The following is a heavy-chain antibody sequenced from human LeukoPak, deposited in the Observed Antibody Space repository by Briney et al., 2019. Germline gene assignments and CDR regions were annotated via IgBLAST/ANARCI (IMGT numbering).Heavy chain of an antibody. CDR3: ARDLGSALLL. J-gene: IGHJ4*02. V-gene: IGHV3-7*01. CDR2: IKQDGSER. CDR1: GFTFSSYW. D-gene: IGHD1-26*01. Sequence: PGGSLRLSCAASGFTFSSYWMSWVRQAPGKGLEWVATIKQDGSERYYVDSVKGRFTISRDNAQNSLSLQMNSLRAEDTAVYYCARDLGSALLLWGQGTLVTVSS.